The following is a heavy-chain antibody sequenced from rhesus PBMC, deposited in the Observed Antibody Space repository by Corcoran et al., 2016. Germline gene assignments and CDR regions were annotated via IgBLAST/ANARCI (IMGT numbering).Heavy chain of an antibody. CDR2: ISGSGGST. Sequence: QVQLQESGPGLLKPSETLSLTCAVSGYSISSGYYWGWIRQSPGKGLEWIGRISGSGGSTDYNPSLKSRVTISTDTSKNQFSLKLSSVTAADTAVYYCARGPSFDYWGQGVLVTVSS. J-gene: IGHJ4*01. CDR3: ARGPSFDY. CDR1: GYSISSGYY. V-gene: IGHV4-99*02. D-gene: IGHD5-12*01.